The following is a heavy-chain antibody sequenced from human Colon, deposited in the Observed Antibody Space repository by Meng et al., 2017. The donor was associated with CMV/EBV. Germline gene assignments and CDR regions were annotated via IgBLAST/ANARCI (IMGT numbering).Heavy chain of an antibody. CDR1: SVSGYY. D-gene: IGHD2-2*01. J-gene: IGHJ2*01. Sequence: SVSGYYWSWIRQPPGKGLEWIVEINHSGRTNYNPSLKSRVTISADTSKNQFSLKLNSVTAADTAVYYCARERIVVVPAAIPDWYFDLWGHGTLVTVSS. V-gene: IGHV4-34*01. CDR3: ARERIVVVPAAIPDWYFDL. CDR2: INHSGRT.